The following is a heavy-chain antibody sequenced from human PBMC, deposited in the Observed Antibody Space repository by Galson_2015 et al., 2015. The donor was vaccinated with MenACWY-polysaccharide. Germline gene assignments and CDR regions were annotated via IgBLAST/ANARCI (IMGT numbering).Heavy chain of an antibody. CDR1: GYTFTSYA. CDR2: INAGNGNT. CDR3: ARNSGDYADFDY. V-gene: IGHV1-3*01. J-gene: IGHJ4*02. D-gene: IGHD4-17*01. Sequence: SVKVSCKASGYTFTSYAMHWVRQAPGQRLEWMGWINAGNGNTKYSQKFQGRVTITRDTSASTAYMELSSLRSEDTAVYYCARNSGDYADFDYWGQGTLVTVSS.